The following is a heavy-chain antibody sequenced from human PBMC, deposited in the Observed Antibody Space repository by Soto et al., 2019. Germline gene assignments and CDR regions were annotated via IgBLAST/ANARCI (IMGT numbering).Heavy chain of an antibody. D-gene: IGHD4-4*01. J-gene: IGHJ5*02. V-gene: IGHV1-2*02. CDR3: ARKHSLDYIRWGLDP. CDR2: IDPKSDDT. Sequence: ASVKVSCKASGYPFSDNQIHWLRRAPGQGLEWMGRIDPKSDDTNYAQKFQGRVTMTRDTSIDTAYLELTGLTSDDTATYYCARKHSLDYIRWGLDPWGQGTLVTVSS. CDR1: GYPFSDNQ.